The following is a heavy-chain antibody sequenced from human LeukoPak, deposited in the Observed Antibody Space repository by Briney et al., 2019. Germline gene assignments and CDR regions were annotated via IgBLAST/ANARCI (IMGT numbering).Heavy chain of an antibody. V-gene: IGHV2-5*02. CDR3: AQVADILTGYYQNWFDP. CDR2: IYWDDDK. J-gene: IGHJ5*02. Sequence: SGPTLVKPTQTLTLTCTFSGFSLSTSGVGVGWIRQPPGKALEWLVLIYWDDDKRYSPSLKSRLTITKDTSKNQVVLTMTNMDPVDTATYYCAQVADILTGYYQNWFDPWGQGTLVTVSS. CDR1: GFSLSTSGVG. D-gene: IGHD3-9*01.